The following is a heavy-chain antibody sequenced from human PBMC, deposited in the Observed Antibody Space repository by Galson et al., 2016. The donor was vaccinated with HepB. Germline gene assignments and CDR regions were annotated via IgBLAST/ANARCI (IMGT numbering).Heavy chain of an antibody. CDR2: TSSDEGLK. V-gene: IGHV3-30*03. Sequence: SLRLSCAASGFNFRTHVLNWVRQAPGKGLEWVAVTSSDEGLKVYSDSVKGRFSISRDNSKNTLFLQMNSLRPEDTAVYFCAREPVAGDPDYFYYWGQGPLFTVSS. D-gene: IGHD2-15*01. CDR3: AREPVAGDPDYFYY. CDR1: GFNFRTHV. J-gene: IGHJ4*02.